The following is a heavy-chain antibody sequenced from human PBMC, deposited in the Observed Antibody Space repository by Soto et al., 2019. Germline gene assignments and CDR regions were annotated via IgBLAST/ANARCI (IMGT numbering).Heavy chain of an antibody. V-gene: IGHV1-8*02. Sequence: ASVKVSCKASGYSFNNYAMHWVRQAPGQVLEWMGWINPGSGNTDYSQKFQGRVTMTRNTSISTAYMELSSLRSEDTAVYYCARGKSYDFWSGYYREYYYYYYMDVWGKGTTVTVSS. CDR3: ARGKSYDFWSGYYREYYYYYYMDV. CDR1: GYSFNNYA. J-gene: IGHJ6*03. CDR2: INPGSGNT. D-gene: IGHD3-3*01.